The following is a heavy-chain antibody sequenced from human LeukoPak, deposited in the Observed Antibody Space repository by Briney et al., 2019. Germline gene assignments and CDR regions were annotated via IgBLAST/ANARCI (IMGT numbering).Heavy chain of an antibody. V-gene: IGHV3-30*04. CDR1: GFTSSSYA. CDR2: ISYDGSNK. Sequence: GGSLRLSCAASGFTSSSYAMHWVRQAPGKGLEWVAVISYDGSNKYYADSVKGRFTISRDNSKNTLYLQMNSMRAEDTAVYYCARVSPRYSGSYSFDYWGQGTLVTVSS. J-gene: IGHJ4*02. CDR3: ARVSPRYSGSYSFDY. D-gene: IGHD1-26*01.